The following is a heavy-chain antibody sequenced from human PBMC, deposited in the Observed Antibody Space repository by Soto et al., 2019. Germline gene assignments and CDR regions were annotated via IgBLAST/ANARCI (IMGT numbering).Heavy chain of an antibody. CDR2: IYYSGST. V-gene: IGHV4-30-4*01. CDR1: GGSISSGDYY. J-gene: IGHJ4*02. Sequence: QVQLQESGPGLVKPSQTLSLTCTVSGGSISSGDYYWKWIRQPPGKGLEWIGYIYYSGSTYYNPSLKSRVTISVDTSKNQFSLKLSSVTAADTAVYYCARDSYDSSGSSGYSFDYWGQGTLVTVSS. D-gene: IGHD3-22*01. CDR3: ARDSYDSSGSSGYSFDY.